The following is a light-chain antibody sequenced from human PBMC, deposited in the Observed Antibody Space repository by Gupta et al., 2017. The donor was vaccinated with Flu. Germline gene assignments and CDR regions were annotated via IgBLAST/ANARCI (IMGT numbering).Light chain of an antibody. CDR3: AAWDDSLNGRWV. CDR1: SSNIGSNT. J-gene: IGLJ3*02. V-gene: IGLV1-44*01. CDR2: SNN. Sequence: QSVLTQPPSASGTPGQRVTISCSGSSSNIGSNTVSWFQQLPGTAPKLLIHSNNQRPSGVPDRFSGSKSGTSASLAISGLQSEDEADYYCAAWDDSLNGRWVFGGGTKLTVL.